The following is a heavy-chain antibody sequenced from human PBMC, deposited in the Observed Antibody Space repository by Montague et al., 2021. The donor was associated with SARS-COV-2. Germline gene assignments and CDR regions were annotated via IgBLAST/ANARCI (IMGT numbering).Heavy chain of an antibody. V-gene: IGHV4-4*02. CDR1: GVAVSRRSW. D-gene: IGHD3-10*01. CDR3: ARKGSGRSDLAY. CDR2: LYDTKST. J-gene: IGHJ4*02. Sequence: SETLSLTCTVSGVAVSRRSWGEHTPEPQAQEQVVCGDLYDTKSTNYKPSRKSLVRMSVDKSRNQFSLRLTSVTAAATAIYYCARKGSGRSDLAYWGQGTLVTVSS.